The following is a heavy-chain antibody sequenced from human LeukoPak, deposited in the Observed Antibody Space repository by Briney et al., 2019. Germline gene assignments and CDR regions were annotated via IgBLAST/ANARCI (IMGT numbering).Heavy chain of an antibody. D-gene: IGHD4-23*01. CDR2: ISSSGSTT. Sequence: GGSLRLSCVDSGFTFSSFAMSWVRQAPGRGLEWVSTISSSGSTTYYMDSVKGRFTISRDNSRNTLYLQLNSLRGEDTAVYYCARETPAFDYWGQGTLVTVS. CDR3: ARETPAFDY. J-gene: IGHJ4*02. V-gene: IGHV3-23*01. CDR1: GFTFSSFA.